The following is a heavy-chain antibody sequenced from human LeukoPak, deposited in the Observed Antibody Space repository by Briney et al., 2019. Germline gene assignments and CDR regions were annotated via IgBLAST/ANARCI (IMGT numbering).Heavy chain of an antibody. V-gene: IGHV1-69*05. CDR3: ATTDSSSWIFDY. D-gene: IGHD6-13*01. CDR2: IIPILGTA. J-gene: IGHJ4*02. CDR1: GGTFISYA. Sequence: ASVKVSCKASGGTFISYAISWVRQAPGQGLEWMGGIIPILGTANYAQKFQGRVTITTDESTSTAYMELSSLRSEDTAVYYCATTDSSSWIFDYWGQGTLVTVSS.